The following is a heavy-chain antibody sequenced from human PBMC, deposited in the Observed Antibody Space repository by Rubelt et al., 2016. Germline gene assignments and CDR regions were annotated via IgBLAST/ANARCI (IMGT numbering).Heavy chain of an antibody. CDR2: INPSGGST. CDR1: GYTFTSYY. D-gene: IGHD2-15*01. V-gene: IGHV1-46*01. J-gene: IGHJ6*02. CDR3: ARDCSGGSCRTNYYYGMDV. Sequence: QVQLVQSGAEVKKPGASVKVSCKASGYTFTSYYMHWVRQAPGQGLEWMGIINPSGGSTSDAQKFQGRVTLTRDTSTSTVYMELSSLRSEDTAVYYCARDCSGGSCRTNYYYGMDVWGQGTTVTVSS.